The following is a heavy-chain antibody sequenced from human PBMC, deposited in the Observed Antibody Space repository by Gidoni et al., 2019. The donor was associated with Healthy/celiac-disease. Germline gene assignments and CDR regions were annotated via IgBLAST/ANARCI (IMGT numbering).Heavy chain of an antibody. J-gene: IGHJ5*02. CDR3: APGGVYGSGEGWFDP. CDR2: ISGSGGST. V-gene: IGHV3-23*01. CDR1: GFTFSSYA. Sequence: EVQLLESGGGLVQPGGSLSLSCAASGFTFSSYAMSWFRQAPGKGLEWVSAISGSGGSTYYADSVKGRFTISRDNSKNTLYLQMNSLRAEDTAVYYCAPGGVYGSGEGWFDPWGQGTLVTVSS. D-gene: IGHD3-10*01.